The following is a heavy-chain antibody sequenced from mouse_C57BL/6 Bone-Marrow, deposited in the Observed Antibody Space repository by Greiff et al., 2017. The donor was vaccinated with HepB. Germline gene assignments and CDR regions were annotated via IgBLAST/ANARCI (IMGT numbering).Heavy chain of an antibody. CDR3: TRRGTFITTVVGDY. CDR2: IDPVTGGT. V-gene: IGHV1-15*01. J-gene: IGHJ4*01. Sequence: VQLQESGAELVRPGASVTLSCKASGYTFTDYEMHWVKQTPVHGLEWIGAIDPVTGGTAYNQKIKGKAILTADKSSSTAYMELRSLTSEDSAVYYCTRRGTFITTVVGDYWGQGTSVTVSS. D-gene: IGHD1-1*01. CDR1: GYTFTDYE.